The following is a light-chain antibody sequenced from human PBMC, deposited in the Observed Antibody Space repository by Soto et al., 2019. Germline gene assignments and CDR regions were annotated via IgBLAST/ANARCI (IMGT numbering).Light chain of an antibody. J-gene: IGKJ1*01. CDR3: QQYGSSLTWT. CDR1: QSVISNY. Sequence: EVVLTQSPGTVSLSPGERVTLSCRASQSVISNYLAWYQQRPGQAPKLLIYAASSRATGIPDMFSGSGSGTDFTLSLSSLEPEDFAVSYCQQYGSSLTWTFGQGTKVEMK. CDR2: AAS. V-gene: IGKV3-20*01.